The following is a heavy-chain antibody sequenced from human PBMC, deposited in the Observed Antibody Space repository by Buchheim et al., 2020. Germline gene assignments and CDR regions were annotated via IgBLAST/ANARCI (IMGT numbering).Heavy chain of an antibody. J-gene: IGHJ6*02. CDR3: AKMGIVATHPEWGYYYYYYGMDV. D-gene: IGHD5-12*01. Sequence: QVQLVESGGGVVQPGRSLRLSCAASGFTFSSYGMHWVRQAPGKGLEWVAVISYDGSNKYYADSVKGRFTISRDNSKNTLYLQMNSLRAEDTAVYYCAKMGIVATHPEWGYYYYYYGMDVWGQGTT. V-gene: IGHV3-30*18. CDR1: GFTFSSYG. CDR2: ISYDGSNK.